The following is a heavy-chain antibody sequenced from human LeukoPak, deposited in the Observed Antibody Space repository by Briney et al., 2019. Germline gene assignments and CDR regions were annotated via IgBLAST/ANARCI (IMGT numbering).Heavy chain of an antibody. CDR2: INPNSGGT. D-gene: IGHD5-12*01. V-gene: IGHV1-2*02. J-gene: IGHJ4*02. Sequence: ASVKVSCKASGYTFTSYYMHWVRQAPGQGLEWMGWINPNSGGTNYAQKFQGRVTMTRDTSISTAYMELSRLRSDDTAVYYCVRDSLRGYTGYDYWGQGTLVTVSS. CDR3: VRDSLRGYTGYDY. CDR1: GYTFTSYY.